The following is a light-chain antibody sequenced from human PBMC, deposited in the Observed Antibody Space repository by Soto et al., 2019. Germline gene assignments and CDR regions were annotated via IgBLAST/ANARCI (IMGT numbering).Light chain of an antibody. Sequence: DTQMTQSPSTLSASVGDRVTITCRASQSIGSGLAWYQQNPGKAPKLLIYKASTLESGVPLRFSGSGSGTEFTLTITSLQPDDFATYYCQQYDFYWTFGQGTKVEIK. J-gene: IGKJ1*01. CDR2: KAS. V-gene: IGKV1-5*03. CDR1: QSIGSG. CDR3: QQYDFYWT.